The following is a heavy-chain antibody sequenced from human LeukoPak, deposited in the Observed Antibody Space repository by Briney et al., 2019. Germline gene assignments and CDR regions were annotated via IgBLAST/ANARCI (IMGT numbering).Heavy chain of an antibody. V-gene: IGHV1-69*06. CDR3: ARDSGYSYGPGDY. CDR2: IIPIFGTA. CDR1: GGTFSSYA. D-gene: IGHD5-18*01. J-gene: IGHJ4*02. Sequence: GASVTVSCKASGGTFSSYAISWVRQAPGQGVEGMGGIIPIFGTANYAQKFQGRVTITAAKSTSTAYMALSSLRSEDTAVYYCARDSGYSYGPGDYWGQGTLVTVSS.